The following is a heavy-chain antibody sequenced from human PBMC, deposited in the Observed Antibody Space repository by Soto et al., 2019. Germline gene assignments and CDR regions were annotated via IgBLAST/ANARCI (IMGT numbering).Heavy chain of an antibody. CDR3: ATAKGIAAAGSFDY. D-gene: IGHD6-13*01. J-gene: IGHJ4*02. V-gene: IGHV1-24*01. CDR2: FDPEDGET. Sequence: ASVKVSCKVSGYTLTELSMDWVRQAPGKGLEWMGGFDPEDGETIYAQKFQGRVTMTEDTSTDTAYMELSSLRSEDTAVYYCATAKGIAAAGSFDYWGQGTLVTVSS. CDR1: GYTLTELS.